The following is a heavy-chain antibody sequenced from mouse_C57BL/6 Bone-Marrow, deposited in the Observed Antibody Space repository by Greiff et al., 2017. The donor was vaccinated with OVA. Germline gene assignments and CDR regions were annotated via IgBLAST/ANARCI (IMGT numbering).Heavy chain of an antibody. CDR1: GFNIKDYY. Sequence: VHVKQSGAELVKPGASVKLSCTASGFNIKDYYMHWVKQRTEQGLEWIGRIDPEDGETKYAPKFPGKATITADTSSNTAYLQLSSLTSEDTAVYYCASSYWDDYFDYWGQGTTLTVSS. J-gene: IGHJ2*01. V-gene: IGHV14-2*01. CDR2: IDPEDGET. D-gene: IGHD4-1*01. CDR3: ASSYWDDYFDY.